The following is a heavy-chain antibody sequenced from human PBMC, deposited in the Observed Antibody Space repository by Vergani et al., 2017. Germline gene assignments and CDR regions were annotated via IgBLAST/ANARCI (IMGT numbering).Heavy chain of an antibody. J-gene: IGHJ4*02. CDR3: ARSPSEIVVEEFDY. D-gene: IGHD2-15*01. CDR1: GGSISSGDSY. Sequence: QVQLQESGPGLVKPSQTLSLTCNVSGGSISSGDSYWSWIRQTPGKGLEWIGYIYHSGYTHYNPSLRSRVTLSVDTSKNQFSLKVTTVTAADTAVYFCARSPSEIVVEEFDYWGQGTLVTVSS. CDR2: IYHSGYT. V-gene: IGHV4-30-4*08.